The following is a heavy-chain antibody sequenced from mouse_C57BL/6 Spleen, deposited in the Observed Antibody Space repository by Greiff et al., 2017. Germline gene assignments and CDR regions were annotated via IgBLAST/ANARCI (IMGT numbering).Heavy chain of an antibody. V-gene: IGHV5-17*01. CDR3: ARVYGNYRYYAMDY. CDR1: GFTFSDYG. D-gene: IGHD2-1*01. CDR2: ISSGSSTI. Sequence: EVQLVESGGGLVKPGGSLKLSCAASGFTFSDYGMHWVRQAPEKGLEWVAYISSGSSTIYYADTVKGRFTISRDNAKNTLFLQMTSLRSEDTAMYYCARVYGNYRYYAMDYWGQGTSVTVSS. J-gene: IGHJ4*01.